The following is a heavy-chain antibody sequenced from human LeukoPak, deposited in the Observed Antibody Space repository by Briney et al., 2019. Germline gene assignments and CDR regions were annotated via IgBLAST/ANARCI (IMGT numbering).Heavy chain of an antibody. Sequence: NPSETLSLTCTVSGGSISSYYWSWIRQPAGKGLEWIGRIYTSGSTNYNPSLKSRVTISVDKSKNQFSLKLSSVTAADTAVYYCARASGQYYYDSSGYTSAEYFQHWGQGTLVTVSS. CDR3: ARASGQYYYDSSGYTSAEYFQH. D-gene: IGHD3-22*01. J-gene: IGHJ1*01. CDR2: IYTSGST. V-gene: IGHV4-4*07. CDR1: GGSISSYY.